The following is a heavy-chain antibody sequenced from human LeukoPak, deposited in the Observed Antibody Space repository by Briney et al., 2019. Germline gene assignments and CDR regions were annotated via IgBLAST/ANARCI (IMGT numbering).Heavy chain of an antibody. J-gene: IGHJ4*02. D-gene: IGHD2-21*02. Sequence: GGSLRLSCTASVFTFSSHAITWVRQAAGKGHQWVSSITGSGSGAYYADSVKGRVTISRDNSKNTLFLQMDSLRAEDTAMYYCAKVRGDHAHLQDDFDYWGQGTLVTVSS. V-gene: IGHV3-23*01. CDR2: ITGSGSGA. CDR3: AKVRGDHAHLQDDFDY. CDR1: VFTFSSHA.